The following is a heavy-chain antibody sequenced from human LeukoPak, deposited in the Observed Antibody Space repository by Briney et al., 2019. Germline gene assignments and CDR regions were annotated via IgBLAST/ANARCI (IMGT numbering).Heavy chain of an antibody. CDR3: ARRKYCSSTSCYRYYYYMDV. CDR2: IHHSGST. V-gene: IGHV4-34*01. Sequence: SETLSLTCAVSGGSVRDHYWSWIRQPPGKGLEWIAEIHHSGSTKYNPSLQSRVTISVDTSKNQFSLKLSSVTAADTAVYYCARRKYCSSTSCYRYYYYMDVWGKGTTVTVSS. J-gene: IGHJ6*03. CDR1: GGSVRDHY. D-gene: IGHD2-2*01.